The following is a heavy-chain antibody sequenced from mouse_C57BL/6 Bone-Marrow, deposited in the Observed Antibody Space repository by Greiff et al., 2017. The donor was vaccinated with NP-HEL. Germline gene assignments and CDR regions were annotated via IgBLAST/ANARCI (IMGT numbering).Heavy chain of an antibody. Sequence: QVQLKQPGAELVKPGASVKLSCKASGYTFTSYWMHWVKQRPGQGLEWIGMIHPNSGSTNYNEKFKSKATLTVDKSSSTAYMQLSSLTSEDSAVYYCARSLFITTEGFAYWGQGTLVTVSA. J-gene: IGHJ3*01. V-gene: IGHV1-64*01. CDR2: IHPNSGST. D-gene: IGHD1-1*01. CDR3: ARSLFITTEGFAY. CDR1: GYTFTSYW.